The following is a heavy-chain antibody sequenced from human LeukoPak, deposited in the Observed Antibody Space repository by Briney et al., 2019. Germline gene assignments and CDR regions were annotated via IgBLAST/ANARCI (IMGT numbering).Heavy chain of an antibody. J-gene: IGHJ5*02. CDR3: ARSLSPSTNWFDP. V-gene: IGHV4-39*07. CDR2: IHEGGTT. Sequence: PSETLSLTCTVSGGSVSSSRNFWDWIRQPPGKGPEWIGSIHEGGTTYYNPSLKSRVTMSVDTSKNQFSLKLSSVTAADTAVYYCARSLSPSTNWFDPWGQGTLVTVSS. CDR1: GGSVSSSRNF. D-gene: IGHD3-16*02.